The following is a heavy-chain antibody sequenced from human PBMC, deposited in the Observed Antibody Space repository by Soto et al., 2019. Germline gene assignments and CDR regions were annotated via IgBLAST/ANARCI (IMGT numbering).Heavy chain of an antibody. CDR1: GYTFTSYG. CDR2: ISASNGNT. D-gene: IGHD3-10*01. J-gene: IGHJ3*02. CDR3: ARGLLLWFVPRQDPLDI. Sequence: ASVKVSCKASGYTFTSYGISWVRQAPGQGLEWMGWISASNGNTNYAQKLQGRVTMTTDTSTSTAYMELRSLRSDDTAVYYCARGLLLWFVPRQDPLDIWGQGTMVTVSS. V-gene: IGHV1-18*04.